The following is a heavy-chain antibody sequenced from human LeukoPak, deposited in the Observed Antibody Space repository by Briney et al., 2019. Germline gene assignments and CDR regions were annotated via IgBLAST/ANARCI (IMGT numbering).Heavy chain of an antibody. Sequence: PGGSLRLSCSASGFTLSDYYMSWIRQAPGKGLEWISYISSSPYTAYTDYADSVTGRFTISRDNAKNSLYLQMNSLRAEDTAVYYCARPSGSGSWGAADYWGQGTLVTVSS. CDR3: ARPSGSGSWGAADY. V-gene: IGHV3-11*06. J-gene: IGHJ4*02. D-gene: IGHD3-10*01. CDR1: GFTLSDYY. CDR2: ISSSPYTAYT.